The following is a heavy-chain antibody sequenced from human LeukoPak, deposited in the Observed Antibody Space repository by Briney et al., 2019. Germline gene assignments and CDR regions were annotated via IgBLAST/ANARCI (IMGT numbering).Heavy chain of an antibody. Sequence: SETLSLTCTVSGGSISSYYWSWIRQPPGKGLEWIGYIYTSGSTNYNPSLKSRVTISVDTSKNQFSLKLSSVTAADTAVYYCARSSPYFDYWGQGTLVTASS. CDR3: ARSSPYFDY. CDR2: IYTSGST. J-gene: IGHJ4*02. V-gene: IGHV4-4*09. CDR1: GGSISSYY.